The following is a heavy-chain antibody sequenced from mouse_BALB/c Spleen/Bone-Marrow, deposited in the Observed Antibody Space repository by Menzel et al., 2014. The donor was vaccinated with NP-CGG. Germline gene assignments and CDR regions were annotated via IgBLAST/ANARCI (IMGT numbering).Heavy chain of an antibody. CDR2: INPDSSTI. V-gene: IGHV4-1*02. CDR1: GFDFSRYW. J-gene: IGHJ1*01. Sequence: EVKLQESGGGLVQPGGSPKLSCAASGFDFSRYWMSWVRQAPGKGLEWIGEINPDSSTINYTPSLKDKFIISRDNAKNTLCLQMSKVRSEDTALYYCAKANWDVSGYFDVWGAGTTVTVSS. CDR3: AKANWDVSGYFDV. D-gene: IGHD4-1*01.